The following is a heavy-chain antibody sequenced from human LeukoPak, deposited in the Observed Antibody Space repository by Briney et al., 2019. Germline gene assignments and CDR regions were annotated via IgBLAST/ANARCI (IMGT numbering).Heavy chain of an antibody. V-gene: IGHV3-11*01. D-gene: IGHD1-26*01. Sequence: GGSLRLSCAASGFTFSDYYMSWIRQAPGKGLEGVSYISSSGSTIYYADSVRGRFTISRDNAKSSLYLQMNSLRAEDTAVYYCAREISGERTYYFDYWGQGTLVTVSS. CDR1: GFTFSDYY. CDR3: AREISGERTYYFDY. CDR2: ISSSGSTI. J-gene: IGHJ4*02.